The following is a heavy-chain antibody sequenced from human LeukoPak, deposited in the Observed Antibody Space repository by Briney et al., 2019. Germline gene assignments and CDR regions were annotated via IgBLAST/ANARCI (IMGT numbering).Heavy chain of an antibody. CDR2: IYYSGST. Sequence: SETLSLTCAVYGGSFSSYYWGWIRQPPGKGLEWIGSIYYSGSTYYNPSLKSRVTISVDTSKNQFSLKLSSVTAADTAVYYCARLGIAAAGTDYWGQGTLVTVSS. J-gene: IGHJ4*02. D-gene: IGHD6-13*01. CDR1: GGSFSSYY. V-gene: IGHV4-39*01. CDR3: ARLGIAAAGTDY.